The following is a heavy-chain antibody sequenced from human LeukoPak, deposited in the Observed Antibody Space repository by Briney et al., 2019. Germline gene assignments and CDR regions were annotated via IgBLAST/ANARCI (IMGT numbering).Heavy chain of an antibody. D-gene: IGHD6-13*01. CDR3: AGGLAAAGRGY. J-gene: IGHJ4*02. V-gene: IGHV3-48*01. CDR2: ISSSSGTI. Sequence: GGSLRLSCAASGFTFNNYNMNWVRQAPGKGLEWVSFISSSSGTIHYADSVKGRFTISRDNAKNSLYLQMNSLRAEDTAVYYCAGGLAAAGRGYWGQGTLVTVSS. CDR1: GFTFNNYN.